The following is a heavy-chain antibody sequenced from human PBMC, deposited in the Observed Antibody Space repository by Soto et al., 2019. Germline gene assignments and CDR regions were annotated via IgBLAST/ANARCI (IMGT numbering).Heavy chain of an antibody. CDR3: ALGGCTNGVCYLPPAYYYYGMDV. CDR1: GGSIKSGGFY. V-gene: IGHV4-31*03. CDR2: NYYSGIT. Sequence: TSETLSLPCTVFGGSIKSGGFYLTLIRQHPGKGLEWIGYNYYSGITYYNPSLKSRVTISLDTSKNQFSLKLSSVTAADTAVYYCALGGCTNGVCYLPPAYYYYGMDVWGQGTTVTVS. D-gene: IGHD2-8*01. J-gene: IGHJ6*02.